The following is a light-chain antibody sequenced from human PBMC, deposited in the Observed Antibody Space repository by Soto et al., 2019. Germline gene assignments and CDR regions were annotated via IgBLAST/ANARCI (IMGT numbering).Light chain of an antibody. CDR1: SSDVGGYSY. V-gene: IGLV2-14*01. J-gene: IGLJ1*01. CDR2: DIS. Sequence: QCVLTQPASVSWSPGQSITISCTGTSSDVGGYSYVSWYQQHPGKAPKLMIYDISNRPSGVSNRFSGSKSGNTASLTIPGLLPEDEPDYYCSSYTSSSTYVFGTGTKVTVL. CDR3: SSYTSSSTYV.